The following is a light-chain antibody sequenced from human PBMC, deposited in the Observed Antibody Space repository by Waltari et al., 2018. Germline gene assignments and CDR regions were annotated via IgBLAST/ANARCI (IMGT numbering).Light chain of an antibody. CDR2: GAS. CDR3: QHYVRLPVS. Sequence: EIVLTQSPGTLSLSPGASATLSCRASQSVSRSLAWYQQKPGQAPRLLIYGASSRATGGPDRFSGSGSGTDFSLTISRLEPEDFAVYYCQHYVRLPVSFGQGTKVEIK. V-gene: IGKV3-20*01. J-gene: IGKJ1*01. CDR1: QSVSRS.